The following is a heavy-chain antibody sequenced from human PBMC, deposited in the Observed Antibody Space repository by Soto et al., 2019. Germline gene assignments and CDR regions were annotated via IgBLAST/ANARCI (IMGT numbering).Heavy chain of an antibody. CDR3: ARAAYYYGSGSYYFYSYYGMDD. CDR2: ISSSGSTI. CDR1: GFTFSSYE. V-gene: IGHV3-48*03. D-gene: IGHD3-10*01. J-gene: IGHJ6*02. Sequence: PGGSLRLSCAASGFTFSSYEMNWVRQAPGKGLEWVSSISSSGSTIYYADSVKGRFTISRDNAKNSLYLQMNSLRAEDTAVYYCARAAYYYGSGSYYFYSYYGMDDWGQGTTVTVSS.